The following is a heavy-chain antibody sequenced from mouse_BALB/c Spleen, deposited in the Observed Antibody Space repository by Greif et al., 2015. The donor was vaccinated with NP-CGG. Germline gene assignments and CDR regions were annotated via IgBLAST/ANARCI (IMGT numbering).Heavy chain of an antibody. Sequence: VQLQQSGPSLVQPSQSLSITCTVSGFSLTSYGVHWVRQSPGKGLEWLGVIWRGGSTDYNAAFMSRLSITKDNSKSQVFCKMNSLQADDTAIYYCAKTVITTATLGYWGQGTTLTVSS. D-gene: IGHD1-2*01. CDR3: AKTVITTATLGY. CDR2: IWRGGST. V-gene: IGHV2-5-1*01. J-gene: IGHJ2*01. CDR1: GFSLTSYG.